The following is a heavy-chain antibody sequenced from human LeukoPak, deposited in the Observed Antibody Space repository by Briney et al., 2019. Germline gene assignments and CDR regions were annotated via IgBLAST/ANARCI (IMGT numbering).Heavy chain of an antibody. Sequence: SETLSLTCSVSGGSIRGHYWSWLRQPPGKGLEWIGYIYYSGSTNYNPSLKSRVTISVDTSKNQFSLKLSSVTAADTAVYYCARDRGDYDSSGYYGYFDYWGQGALVTVSS. V-gene: IGHV4-59*11. D-gene: IGHD3-22*01. CDR2: IYYSGST. CDR3: ARDRGDYDSSGYYGYFDY. CDR1: GGSIRGHY. J-gene: IGHJ4*02.